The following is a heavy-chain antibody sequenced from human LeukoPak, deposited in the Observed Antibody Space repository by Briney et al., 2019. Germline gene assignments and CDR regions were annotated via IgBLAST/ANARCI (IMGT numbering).Heavy chain of an antibody. Sequence: SETLSLTCTVSGGSISSYYWSWIRQPAGKGLEWIGRIYTSGSTNYNPSLKSRVTMSVDTSKNQFSLKLGSVTAADTAVYYCARAPYYYDSSGYYKAFDIWGQGTMVTVSS. J-gene: IGHJ3*02. CDR3: ARAPYYYDSSGYYKAFDI. V-gene: IGHV4-4*07. CDR1: GGSISSYY. CDR2: IYTSGST. D-gene: IGHD3-22*01.